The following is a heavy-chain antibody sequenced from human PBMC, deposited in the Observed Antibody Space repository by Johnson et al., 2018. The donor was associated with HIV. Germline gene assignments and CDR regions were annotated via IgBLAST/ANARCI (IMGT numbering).Heavy chain of an antibody. D-gene: IGHD3-16*01. CDR2: IKSRTDGETT. CDR3: TRWGKKGAFDI. J-gene: IGHJ3*02. Sequence: VQLVESGGGVVQPGGSLRLSCAASGFHFGNAWMNWVRQAPGKGLEWVGRIKSRTDGETTAYAAPVKDRFTISRDDSKSIAYLQMNSLKTEDTAVYYCTRWGKKGAFDIWGQGTMVTVSS. V-gene: IGHV3-15*01. CDR1: GFHFGNAW.